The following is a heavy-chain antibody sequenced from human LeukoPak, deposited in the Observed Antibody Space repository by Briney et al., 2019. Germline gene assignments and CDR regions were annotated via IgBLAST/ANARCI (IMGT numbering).Heavy chain of an antibody. CDR1: GFTFSSYA. V-gene: IGHV3-23*01. Sequence: GGSLRLSCAASGFTFSSYAMSWVRQAPGKGLEWVSAISGSGGSTYYADSVKGRFTISRDNSKNTLYLQMNSLRAEDTAVYFCAKISYEFPLMTFDYWGQGTLVTVSS. D-gene: IGHD3-22*01. CDR2: ISGSGGST. J-gene: IGHJ4*02. CDR3: AKISYEFPLMTFDY.